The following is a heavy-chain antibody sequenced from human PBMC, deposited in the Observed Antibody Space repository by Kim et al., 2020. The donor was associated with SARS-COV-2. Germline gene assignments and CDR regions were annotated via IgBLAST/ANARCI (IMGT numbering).Heavy chain of an antibody. D-gene: IGHD6-19*01. Sequence: GESLKISCKGSGYSFTSYWIGWVRQMPGKGLEWMGIIYPGDSDTRYSPSFQGQVTISADKSISTAYLQWSSLKASDTAMYYCARRGKIAVAGTEGYYYYGMDVWGQGTTVTVSS. V-gene: IGHV5-51*01. J-gene: IGHJ6*02. CDR2: IYPGDSDT. CDR3: ARRGKIAVAGTEGYYYYGMDV. CDR1: GYSFTSYW.